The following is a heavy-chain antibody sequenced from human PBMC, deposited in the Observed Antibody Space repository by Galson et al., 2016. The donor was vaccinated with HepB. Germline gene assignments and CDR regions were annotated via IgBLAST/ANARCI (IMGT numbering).Heavy chain of an antibody. CDR2: IYSGGSI. Sequence: SLRLSCAASGFSVSSNYLHWVRQAPGKGLEWVSIIYSGGSIYYADFAKGRFTISRDNSKNTLYLQMNSLRIEDTAVYYCARGWVESYYYYGLDVWGQGTTVTVSS. CDR1: GFSVSSNY. D-gene: IGHD3-16*01. J-gene: IGHJ6*02. CDR3: ARGWVESYYYYGLDV. V-gene: IGHV3-53*01.